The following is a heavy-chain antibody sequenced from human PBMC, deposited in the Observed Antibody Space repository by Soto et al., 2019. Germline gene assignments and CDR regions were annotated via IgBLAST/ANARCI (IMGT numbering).Heavy chain of an antibody. D-gene: IGHD1-1*01. V-gene: IGHV4-39*02. Sequence: PSETLSLTSPVSGCSISSSIHYWGWVRQPPGKGLEWIGSIYYSGSTYYNPSLKSRVTISVDTSKNQFSLKLSSVTAADTAVYYCARDKITGLDIDAYYWGQGILVTVSS. CDR2: IYYSGST. J-gene: IGHJ4*02. CDR1: GCSISSSIHY. CDR3: ARDKITGLDIDAYY.